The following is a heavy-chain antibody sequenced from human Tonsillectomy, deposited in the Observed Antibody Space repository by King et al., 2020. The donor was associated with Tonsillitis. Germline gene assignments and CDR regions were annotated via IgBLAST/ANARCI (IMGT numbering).Heavy chain of an antibody. CDR2: MNPSGGST. J-gene: IGHJ4*02. D-gene: IGHD6-19*01. CDR1: GDTFTSYY. Sequence: QLVQSGAEVKKPGASVKLSCKASGDTFTSYYMHWVRQAPGQGLEWMGIMNPSGGSTSYAQKFQGRVTMTRETSTSTVYMELSSLRSEETAVYYCASTSSRGWAVDYWGQGTLVTVSS. V-gene: IGHV1-46*01. CDR3: ASTSSRGWAVDY.